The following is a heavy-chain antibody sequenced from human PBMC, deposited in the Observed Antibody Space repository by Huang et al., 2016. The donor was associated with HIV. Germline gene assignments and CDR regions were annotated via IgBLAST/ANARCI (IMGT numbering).Heavy chain of an antibody. D-gene: IGHD3-10*01. CDR2: MYWDDDK. Sequence: QIALKESGPTLVRPTQTLTLTCSLSGFSITSDGVGVGWFRQPPGKALDWIALMYWDDDKRYNPALNNKITITKDPSITRVVRRMTNLDAGDTGTYFGARTLPRRTLPLVFTGSSTAARGDDNYFDTWGQGTLVIVS. J-gene: IGHJ5*02. CDR3: ARTLPRRTLPLVFTGSSTAARGDDNYFDT. CDR1: GFSITSDGVG. V-gene: IGHV2-5*02.